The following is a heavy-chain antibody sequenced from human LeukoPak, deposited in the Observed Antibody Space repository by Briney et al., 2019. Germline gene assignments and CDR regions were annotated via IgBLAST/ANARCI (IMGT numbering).Heavy chain of an antibody. Sequence: GGSLRLSCTVSGFTVSSNSMSWVRQAPGKGLEWVSFIYSDNTHYSDTVKGRFTISRDNYKNTLYLQMNSLRAEDTAVYYCARQAGAYSHPYDYWGQGTLVTVSS. CDR3: ARQAGAYSHPYDY. J-gene: IGHJ4*02. CDR2: IYSDNT. CDR1: GFTVSSNS. D-gene: IGHD4/OR15-4a*01. V-gene: IGHV3-53*01.